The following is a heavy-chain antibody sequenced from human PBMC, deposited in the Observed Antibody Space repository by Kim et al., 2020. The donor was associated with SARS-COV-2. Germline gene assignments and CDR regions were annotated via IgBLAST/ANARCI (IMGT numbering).Heavy chain of an antibody. Sequence: ASVKVSCKASGYRFRSYAMNWVRQAPGQGLEWMGLINTNNGNPTYAQGFTGRFVFSFDTSVTTAYLQISSLKADDTAVYYCAREGGFSNGWNQATSWGQGTLVTVSS. CDR2: INTNNGNP. D-gene: IGHD6-19*01. J-gene: IGHJ5*02. V-gene: IGHV7-4-1*02. CDR3: AREGGFSNGWNQATS. CDR1: GYRFRSYA.